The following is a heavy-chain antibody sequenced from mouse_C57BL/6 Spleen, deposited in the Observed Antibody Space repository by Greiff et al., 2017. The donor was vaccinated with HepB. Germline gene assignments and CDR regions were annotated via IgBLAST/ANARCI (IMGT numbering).Heavy chain of an antibody. Sequence: QVQLQQPGAELVKPGASVKLSCKASGYTFTSYWMQWVKQRPGKGLEWVGEIDPSDSYTNYNQKFRGKATLTVDTSSSTAYMQLSSLTSEDSAVYYCARKALYDCYYEFAYWGQGTLVTVSA. CDR3: ARKALYDCYYEFAY. CDR1: GYTFTSYW. V-gene: IGHV1-50*01. J-gene: IGHJ3*01. D-gene: IGHD2-3*01. CDR2: IDPSDSYT.